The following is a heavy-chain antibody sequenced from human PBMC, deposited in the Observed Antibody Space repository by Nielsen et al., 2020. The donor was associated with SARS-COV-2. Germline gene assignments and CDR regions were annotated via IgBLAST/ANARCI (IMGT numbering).Heavy chain of an antibody. Sequence: GESLKISCAASGFTFSSYSMNWVRQAPGKGLEWVSSISSSSSYIYYADSVKGRFTISRDNAKNSLYLQMNSLRAEDTAVYYCARDYYGSGGWFDPWGQGTLVTVSS. CDR2: ISSSSSYI. CDR1: GFTFSSYS. D-gene: IGHD3-10*01. CDR3: ARDYYGSGGWFDP. J-gene: IGHJ5*02. V-gene: IGHV3-21*01.